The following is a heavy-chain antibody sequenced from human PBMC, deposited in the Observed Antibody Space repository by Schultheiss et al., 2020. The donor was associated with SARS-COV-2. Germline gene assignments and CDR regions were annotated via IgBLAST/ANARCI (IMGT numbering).Heavy chain of an antibody. CDR2: INHSGST. D-gene: IGHD2-2*01. CDR1: GGSFSGYY. CDR3: ARWVIVVVPAAKTYYYYGMEV. V-gene: IGHV4-34*01. J-gene: IGHJ6*02. Sequence: SETLSLTCAVYGGSFSGYYWGWIRQPPGKGLEWIGEINHSGSTNYNPSLKSRVTISVDTSKNQFSLKLSSVTAADTAVYYCARWVIVVVPAAKTYYYYGMEVWGQAPTVTVPS.